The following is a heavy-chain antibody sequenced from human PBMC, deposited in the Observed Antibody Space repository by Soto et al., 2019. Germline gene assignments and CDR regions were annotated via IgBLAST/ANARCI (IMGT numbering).Heavy chain of an antibody. V-gene: IGHV3-74*01. D-gene: IGHD3-16*01. J-gene: IGHJ4*02. CDR2: TNEDGSTI. CDR1: GFTFSSYW. Sequence: EVQLVESGGGLVQPGGSLRLSCAASGFTFSSYWMHWVRQAPGKGLVWVSRTNEDGSTINYADSVKGRFTISRDNAKNTLYLEMNGRRAGDTAVYYCTRDIGGRGGYWGQGTLVTVSS. CDR3: TRDIGGRGGY.